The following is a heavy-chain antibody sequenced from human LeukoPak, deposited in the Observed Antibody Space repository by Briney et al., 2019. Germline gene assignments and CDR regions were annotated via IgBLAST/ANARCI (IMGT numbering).Heavy chain of an antibody. J-gene: IGHJ6*02. Sequence: GGSLRLSCAASGFTFSSYWMSWVRQAPGKGQEWVANIKQDGSEKYYVDSVKGRFTISRDNAKNSLYLQMNSLRAEDTAVYYCARDPGYSSSWYSNYYYYYGMDVWGQGTTVTVSS. CDR2: IKQDGSEK. CDR1: GFTFSSYW. V-gene: IGHV3-7*01. CDR3: ARDPGYSSSWYSNYYYYYGMDV. D-gene: IGHD6-13*01.